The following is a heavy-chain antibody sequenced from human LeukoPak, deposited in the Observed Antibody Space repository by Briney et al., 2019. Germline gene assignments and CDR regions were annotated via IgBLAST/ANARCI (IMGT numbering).Heavy chain of an antibody. J-gene: IGHJ4*02. V-gene: IGHV1-18*01. Sequence: ASVKVSCKASGYTFTSYGISWVRQAPGQGLEWMGWISAYNGKTNYAQKLQGTITMTTDTSTSTVYMELRSLRPDDTAVYYCARVGSLYCSSSSCYVGGRLDFDYWGQGTLVTVSS. D-gene: IGHD2-2*01. CDR1: GYTFTSYG. CDR2: ISAYNGKT. CDR3: ARVGSLYCSSSSCYVGGRLDFDY.